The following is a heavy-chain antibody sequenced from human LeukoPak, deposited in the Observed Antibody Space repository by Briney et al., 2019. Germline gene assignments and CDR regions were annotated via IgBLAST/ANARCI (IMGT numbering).Heavy chain of an antibody. J-gene: IGHJ2*01. D-gene: IGHD5-24*01. CDR1: RYTFIDYY. V-gene: IGHV1-46*01. Sequence: ASVKVSCKASRYTFIDYYIHWVRQAPGQGLEWMGIINPNGGSTSYAQRFQGRVTMTRDTSTTTVYMELSSLRSEDTAVYYCARVQARWLQQHYWYFDLWGRGTLVTVSS. CDR3: ARVQARWLQQHYWYFDL. CDR2: INPNGGST.